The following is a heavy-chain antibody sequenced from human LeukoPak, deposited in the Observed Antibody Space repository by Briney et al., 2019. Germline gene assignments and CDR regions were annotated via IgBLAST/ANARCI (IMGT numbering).Heavy chain of an antibody. CDR3: AVLGIAVAGPGIFQH. CDR2: ISGSGGST. D-gene: IGHD6-19*01. V-gene: IGHV3-23*01. CDR1: GFTFSTYG. J-gene: IGHJ1*01. Sequence: GGSLRLSCAASGFTFSTYGVHWVRQAPGKGLEWVSAISGSGGSTYYADSVKGRFTISRDNSKNTLYPQMNSLRAEDTAVYYCAVLGIAVAGPGIFQHWGQGTLVTVSS.